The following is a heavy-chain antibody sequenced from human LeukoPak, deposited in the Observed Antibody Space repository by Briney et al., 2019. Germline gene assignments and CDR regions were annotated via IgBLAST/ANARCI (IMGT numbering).Heavy chain of an antibody. Sequence: PSETLSLTCTVYGGSFSAYSWSWVRQAPGKGLEWVSFISSSGSYIYYADSVRGRFTISRDNAKNSLYLQMNSLRAEDTAVYYCARESAWGDDYWGQGTLVTVSS. V-gene: IGHV3-21*01. CDR1: GGSFSAYS. CDR3: ARESAWGDDY. CDR2: ISSSGSYI. J-gene: IGHJ4*02. D-gene: IGHD3-16*01.